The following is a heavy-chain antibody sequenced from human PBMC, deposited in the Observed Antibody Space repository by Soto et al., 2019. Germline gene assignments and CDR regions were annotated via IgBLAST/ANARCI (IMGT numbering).Heavy chain of an antibody. Sequence: PSETLSLTCTVSGGSISSGGYYWSWIRQHPGKGLEWIGYIYYSGSTYYNPSLKSRVTISVDTSKNQFSLKLSSVTAADTVVYYCARDNRSYYYYYMDVWGKGTTVTVSS. CDR3: ARDNRSYYYYYMDV. J-gene: IGHJ6*03. V-gene: IGHV4-31*03. CDR2: IYYSGST. CDR1: GGSISSGGYY.